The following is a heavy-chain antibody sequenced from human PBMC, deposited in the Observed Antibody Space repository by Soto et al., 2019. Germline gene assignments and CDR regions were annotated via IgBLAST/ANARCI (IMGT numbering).Heavy chain of an antibody. CDR3: AKHLRTQLWPFFDY. CDR2: ISTGGGST. Sequence: EVQLLESGGGLEQPGGSLRLSCAASGFTFSSYAMSWVRQAPGKGLEWVSVISTGGGSTYNAASVRGRFTVSRDNSKNTLYLQMNSLRAEDTAIYYCAKHLRTQLWPFFDYWGQGTLVTVSS. D-gene: IGHD5-18*01. J-gene: IGHJ4*02. V-gene: IGHV3-23*01. CDR1: GFTFSSYA.